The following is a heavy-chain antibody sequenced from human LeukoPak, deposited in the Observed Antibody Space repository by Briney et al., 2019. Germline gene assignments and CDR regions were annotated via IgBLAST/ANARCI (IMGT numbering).Heavy chain of an antibody. CDR2: LSRDGVTT. J-gene: IGHJ4*02. V-gene: IGHV3-64D*09. CDR1: GFAFSSYA. CDR3: VKAMATYGYRVPFDY. D-gene: IGHD5-18*01. Sequence: GGSLRLSCSASGFAFSSYAMHWVRQAPGKGLEYVPALSRDGVTTYYADSVKGRFTISRDNSKNTLYLQMSSLRAEDTAVYYCVKAMATYGYRVPFDYWGQGTLVTVSS.